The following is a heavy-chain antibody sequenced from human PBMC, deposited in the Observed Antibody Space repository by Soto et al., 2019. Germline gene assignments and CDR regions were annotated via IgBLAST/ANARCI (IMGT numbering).Heavy chain of an antibody. V-gene: IGHV2-5*01. Sequence: SGPKLGNPKQTLTLNCTFSGFSLSTNRVGVGWIRQPPGKALEWLALIYWNDDKRYSPSLKSRLTITKDTSKNQVVLTMTNMDPVDTATYYCAHSNRIAAAGKAAWTRGNWFDPWGQGTLVTVSS. CDR3: AHSNRIAAAGKAAWTRGNWFDP. CDR2: IYWNDDK. D-gene: IGHD6-13*01. J-gene: IGHJ5*02. CDR1: GFSLSTNRVG.